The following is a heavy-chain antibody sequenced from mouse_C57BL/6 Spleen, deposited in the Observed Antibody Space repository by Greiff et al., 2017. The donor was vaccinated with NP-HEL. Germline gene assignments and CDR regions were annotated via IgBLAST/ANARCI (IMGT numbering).Heavy chain of an antibody. V-gene: IGHV1-42*01. Sequence: VQLKQSGPELVKPGASVKISCKASGYSFTGYYMNWVKQSPEKSLEWIGEINPSTGGTTYNQKFKAKATLTVDKSSSTAYMQLKSLTSEDSAVYYCARDKLVDSSGYGHWGQGTTLTVSS. D-gene: IGHD3-2*02. CDR3: ARDKLVDSSGYGH. CDR1: GYSFTGYY. J-gene: IGHJ2*01. CDR2: INPSTGGT.